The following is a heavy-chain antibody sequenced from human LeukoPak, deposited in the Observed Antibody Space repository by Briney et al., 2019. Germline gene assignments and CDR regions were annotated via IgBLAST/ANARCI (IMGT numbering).Heavy chain of an antibody. Sequence: SETLSLTCTVSGVSISTFYWSWIRQSPGKGLEWIGYIYLTGTTNYNPSLRSRVSISVDTSKNQFSLKLRSVTAADTAVYFCARRYFGSGSSAFDIWGEGTMVTVSS. J-gene: IGHJ3*02. CDR3: ARRYFGSGSSAFDI. CDR1: GVSISTFY. D-gene: IGHD3-10*01. CDR2: IYLTGTT. V-gene: IGHV4-59*08.